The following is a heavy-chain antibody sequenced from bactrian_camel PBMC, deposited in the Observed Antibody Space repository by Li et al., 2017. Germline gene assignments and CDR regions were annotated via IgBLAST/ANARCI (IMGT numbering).Heavy chain of an antibody. D-gene: IGHD1*01. J-gene: IGHJ6*01. V-gene: IGHV3S57*01. CDR2: ISDDRVV. Sequence: HVQLVESGGGSVQAGGFLRLSCAASGSTYTTYRMGWFRQAPGKEREGVASISDDRVVSYADSVKGRFTISQDNAKNTVFLQMNSLKVEDTAVYYCGEQTVGLLSCGYWGQGTQVTVS. CDR3: GEQTVGLLSCGY. CDR1: GSTYTTYR.